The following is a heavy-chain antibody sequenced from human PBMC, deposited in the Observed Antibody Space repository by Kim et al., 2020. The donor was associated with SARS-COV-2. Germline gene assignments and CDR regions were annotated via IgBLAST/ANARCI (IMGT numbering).Heavy chain of an antibody. CDR3: ARVGRADSSSWYDWFDP. CDR2: IYYSGST. D-gene: IGHD6-13*01. J-gene: IGHJ5*02. V-gene: IGHV4-39*01. Sequence: SETLSLTCTVSGGSISSSSYYWGWIRQPPGKGLEWIGSIYYSGSTYYNPSLKSRVTISVDTSKNQFSLKLSSVTAADTAVYYCARVGRADSSSWYDWFDPWGEGTLVTVSS. CDR1: GGSISSSSYY.